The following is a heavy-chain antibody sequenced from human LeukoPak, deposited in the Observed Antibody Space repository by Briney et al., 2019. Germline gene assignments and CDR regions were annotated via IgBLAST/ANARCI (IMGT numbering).Heavy chain of an antibody. V-gene: IGHV3-53*01. D-gene: IGHD1-26*01. Sequence: GGSLRLSRAASGFTVSSNYMPWVRPPPGKGREGVSLIYSDGTTYYADSVKGRFTVSRDNSKNTLYLQMNSLRAEDTAIYYCATDAYSASPQNAYWGQGTLVTVSS. CDR1: GFTVSSNY. CDR2: IYSDGTT. CDR3: ATDAYSASPQNAY. J-gene: IGHJ4*02.